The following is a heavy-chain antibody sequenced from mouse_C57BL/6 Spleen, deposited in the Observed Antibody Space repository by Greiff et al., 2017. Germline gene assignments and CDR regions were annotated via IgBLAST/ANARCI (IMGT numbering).Heavy chain of an antibody. CDR3: ARWGEENYSNYFDV. V-gene: IGHV1-4*01. D-gene: IGHD2-5*01. CDR2: INPSSGYT. CDR1: GYTFTSYT. J-gene: IGHJ1*03. Sequence: QVQLKESGAELARPGASVKMSCKASGYTFTSYTMHWVKQRPGQGLEWIGYINPSSGYTKYNQKFKDKATLTADKSSSTAYMQLSSLTSEDSAVYYCARWGEENYSNYFDVWGTGTTVTVSS.